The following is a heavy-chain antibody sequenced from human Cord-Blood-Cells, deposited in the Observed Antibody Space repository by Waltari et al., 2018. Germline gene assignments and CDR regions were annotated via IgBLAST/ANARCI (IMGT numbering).Heavy chain of an antibody. V-gene: IGHV4-34*01. CDR2: TNHSGST. Sequence: QVQLQQWGAGLLKPSETLSLTCAVYGGSFSGYYWSWIRQPPGKGREWIGETNHSGSTNYNPSLKSRVTISVDTSKNQFSLKLSSVTAADTAVYYCARSLGAPGQGSFQHWGQGTLVTVSS. J-gene: IGHJ1*01. D-gene: IGHD3-16*01. CDR3: ARSLGAPGQGSFQH. CDR1: GGSFSGYY.